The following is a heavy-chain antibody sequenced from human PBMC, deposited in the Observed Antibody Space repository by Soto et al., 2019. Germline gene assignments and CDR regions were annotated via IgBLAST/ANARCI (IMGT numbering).Heavy chain of an antibody. D-gene: IGHD5-18*01. J-gene: IGHJ6*02. CDR2: ISYDGSNK. Sequence: SLRLSCAASGFTFSSYGMHWVGQAPGKGLEWVAVISYDGSNKYYADSVKGRFTISRDNSKNTLYLQMNSLRAEDTAVYYCAKARSGIQLWAVYYYGMDVWGQGTTVTVSS. CDR1: GFTFSSYG. CDR3: AKARSGIQLWAVYYYGMDV. V-gene: IGHV3-30*18.